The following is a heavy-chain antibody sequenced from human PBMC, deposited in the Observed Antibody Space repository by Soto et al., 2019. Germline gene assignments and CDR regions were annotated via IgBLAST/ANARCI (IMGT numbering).Heavy chain of an antibody. CDR2: IYYSGST. CDR3: ARGAAAGQFRNWFDP. V-gene: IGHV4-31*03. CDR1: GGSISSGGYY. D-gene: IGHD6-13*01. Sequence: SETLSLTCTVSGGSISSGGYYWSWIRQHPGKGLEWIGYIYYSGSTYYNPSLKSRVTISVDTSKNQFSLKLSSVTAADTAVYYCARGAAAGQFRNWFDPWGQGTLVTVSS. J-gene: IGHJ5*02.